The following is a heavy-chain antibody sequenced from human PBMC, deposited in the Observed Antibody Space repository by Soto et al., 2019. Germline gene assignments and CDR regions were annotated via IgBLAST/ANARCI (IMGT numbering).Heavy chain of an antibody. CDR3: ARVFGEKTYYYYGMDV. Sequence: SETLSLTCTISGGSISSGGYYCSWIRRHPGKGLEWIGYIYYSGSTYYNPSLKSRVTISVDTSKNQFSLKLSSVTAADTAVYYCARVFGEKTYYYYGMDVWGQGTTVTVSS. V-gene: IGHV4-31*03. CDR1: GGSISSGGYY. D-gene: IGHD3-10*02. CDR2: IYYSGST. J-gene: IGHJ6*02.